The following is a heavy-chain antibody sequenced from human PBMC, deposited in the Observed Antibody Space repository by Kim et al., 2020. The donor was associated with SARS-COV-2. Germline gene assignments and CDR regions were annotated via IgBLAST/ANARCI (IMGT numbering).Heavy chain of an antibody. CDR1: GGSISSYY. J-gene: IGHJ6*02. CDR2: IYYSGST. CDR3: AREAYYYYYYGMDV. Sequence: SETLSLTCTVSGGSISSYYWSWIRQPPGKGLEWIGYIYYSGSTNYNPSLKSRVTISVDTSKNQFSLKLSSVTAADTAVYYCAREAYYYYYYGMDVWGQGTTVTVSS. V-gene: IGHV4-59*13.